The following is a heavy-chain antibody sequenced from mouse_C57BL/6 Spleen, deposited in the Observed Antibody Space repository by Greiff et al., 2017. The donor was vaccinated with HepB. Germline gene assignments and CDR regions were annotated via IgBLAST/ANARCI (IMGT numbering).Heavy chain of an antibody. CDR2: IDPETGGT. D-gene: IGHD2-2*01. CDR3: TRSYSYGYDGEGFAY. V-gene: IGHV1-15*01. J-gene: IGHJ3*01. CDR1: GYTFTDYE. Sequence: LQQSGAELVRPGASVTLSCKASGYTFTDYEMHWVKQTPVHGLEWIGAIDPETGGTAYNQKFKGKAILTADKSSSTAYMELRSLTSEDSAVYYCTRSYSYGYDGEGFAYWGQGTLVTVSA.